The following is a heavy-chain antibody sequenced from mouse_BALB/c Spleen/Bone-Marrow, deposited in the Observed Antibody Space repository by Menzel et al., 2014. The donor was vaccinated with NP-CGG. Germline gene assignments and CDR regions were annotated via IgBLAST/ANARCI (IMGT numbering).Heavy chain of an antibody. CDR3: ARALGDGYYYAMDY. D-gene: IGHD2-3*01. CDR2: IDPSDSET. V-gene: IGHV1-69*02. Sequence: VKLVESGAELVKPGAPVRLSCKASGYTFTSYWMNWVKQRPGRGLEWIGRIDPSDSETHYNQKFKDKATLTVDKSSSTAYIQLSSLTSEDSAVYYCARALGDGYYYAMDYWGQGTSVTVSS. J-gene: IGHJ4*01. CDR1: GYTFTSYW.